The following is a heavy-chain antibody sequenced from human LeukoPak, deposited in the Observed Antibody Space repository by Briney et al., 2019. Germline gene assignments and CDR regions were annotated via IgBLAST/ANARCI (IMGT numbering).Heavy chain of an antibody. J-gene: IGHJ6*03. Sequence: QPGGSLRLSCAASGFTFDDYTMHWVRQAPGKGLEWVSLISWDGGSTYYADSVKGRFTISRDNSKNTLYLQMNSLRAEDTAVYYCAKDWVPAAIGMPYYYMDVWGKGTTVTVSS. CDR1: GFTFDDYT. D-gene: IGHD2-2*02. CDR2: ISWDGGST. V-gene: IGHV3-43*01. CDR3: AKDWVPAAIGMPYYYMDV.